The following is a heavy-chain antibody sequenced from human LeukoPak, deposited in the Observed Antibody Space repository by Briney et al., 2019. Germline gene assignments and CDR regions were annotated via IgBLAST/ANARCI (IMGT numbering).Heavy chain of an antibody. V-gene: IGHV4-39*01. Sequence: SETLSLTCTVSGGSISSSSYYWGWIRQPPGKGLEWIGSTYYSGSTYYNPSLKSRVTISVDTSKNQFSLKLSSVTAADTAVYYCARRSRLRYFDWLAALYIWGQGTMVTVSS. CDR1: GGSISSSSYY. J-gene: IGHJ3*02. CDR2: TYYSGST. CDR3: ARRSRLRYFDWLAALYI. D-gene: IGHD3-9*01.